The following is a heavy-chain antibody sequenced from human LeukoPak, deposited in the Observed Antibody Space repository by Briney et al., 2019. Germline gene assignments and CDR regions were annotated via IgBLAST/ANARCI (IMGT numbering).Heavy chain of an antibody. J-gene: IGHJ6*02. Sequence: SVKVSCKASGGPFSNYAFSWVRQAPGQGLEWMGRTTPIVDIATYIQKFQGRVTITANKFTSTAYMELSSLTSEDTAVYYCASGLGFCSGSDCTNLVKDYYYGMNVWGQGTTVTVSS. D-gene: IGHD2-15*01. CDR3: ASGLGFCSGSDCTNLVKDYYYGMNV. V-gene: IGHV1-69*04. CDR2: TTPIVDIA. CDR1: GGPFSNYA.